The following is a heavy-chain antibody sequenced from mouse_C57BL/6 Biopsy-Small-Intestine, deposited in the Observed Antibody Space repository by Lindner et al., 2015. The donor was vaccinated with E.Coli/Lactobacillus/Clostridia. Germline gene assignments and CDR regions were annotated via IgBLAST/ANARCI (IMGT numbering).Heavy chain of an antibody. CDR2: INPGSGGT. J-gene: IGHJ3*01. D-gene: IGHD2-1*01. CDR3: ATYGNFAY. Sequence: VQLQESGAELVRPGTSVQVSCKASGYAFTNYLIEWIKQRPGQGLEWIGVINPGSGGTLYDEKFKGRATLTADKSSSTAHMQLSSLISEDSAVYFCATYGNFAYWGQGTLVTVSA. V-gene: IGHV1-54*01. CDR1: GYAFTNYL.